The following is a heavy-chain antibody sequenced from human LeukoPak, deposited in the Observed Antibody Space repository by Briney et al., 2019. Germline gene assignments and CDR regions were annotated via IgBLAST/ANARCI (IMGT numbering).Heavy chain of an antibody. Sequence: GASVKVSCKASGYTFTSYYMHWVRQAPGQGLEWMGIINPSGGSTSYAQKFQGRVTMTRDTSTSTVYMELSSLRSEDTAVYYCAIPGWDYYDSSGYYDAFDIWGQGTMVTVSS. V-gene: IGHV1-46*01. CDR2: INPSGGST. CDR3: AIPGWDYYDSSGYYDAFDI. J-gene: IGHJ3*02. CDR1: GYTFTSYY. D-gene: IGHD3-22*01.